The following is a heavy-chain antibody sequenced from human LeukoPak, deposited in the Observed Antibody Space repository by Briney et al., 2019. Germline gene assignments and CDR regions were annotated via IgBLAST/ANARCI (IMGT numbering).Heavy chain of an antibody. Sequence: PGGSLRLSCAASGFTFSSYAMHWVRQAPGKGLEWVAVISYDGSNKYYADSVKGRFTISRDNSKNTLYLQMNSLRAEDTAVYYCAKGDYYDSSGYPPLFDYWGQGTLVTVSS. V-gene: IGHV3-30*04. CDR2: ISYDGSNK. CDR3: AKGDYYDSSGYPPLFDY. CDR1: GFTFSSYA. J-gene: IGHJ4*02. D-gene: IGHD3-22*01.